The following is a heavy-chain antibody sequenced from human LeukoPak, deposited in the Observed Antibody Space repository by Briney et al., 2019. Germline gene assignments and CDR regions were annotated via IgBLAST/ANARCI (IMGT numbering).Heavy chain of an antibody. CDR1: GFTFSSYA. CDR3: ARESYHRYCSSTSCYAAWFDP. CDR2: ISYDGSNK. Sequence: GRSLRLSCAASGFTFSSYAMHWVRQAPGKGLEWVAVISYDGSNKYYADSVKGRFTISRDNSKNTLYLQMNSLRAEDTAVYYCARESYHRYCSSTSCYAAWFDPWGQGTLVTVSS. D-gene: IGHD2-2*01. J-gene: IGHJ5*02. V-gene: IGHV3-30*04.